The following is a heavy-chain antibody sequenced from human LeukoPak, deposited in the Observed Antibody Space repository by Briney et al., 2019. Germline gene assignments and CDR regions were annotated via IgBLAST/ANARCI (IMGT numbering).Heavy chain of an antibody. CDR1: GFTFSSYE. J-gene: IGHJ4*02. Sequence: PGGSLRLSCAASGFTFSSYEMNWVRQAPGKGLEWVSYISSSGRTIYYADSVKGRFTISRDNAKNSLYLQMNSLRAEDTAVYYCASTLGLNYYDSSGSDYWGQGTLVTVSA. V-gene: IGHV3-48*03. CDR2: ISSSGRTI. D-gene: IGHD3-22*01. CDR3: ASTLGLNYYDSSGSDY.